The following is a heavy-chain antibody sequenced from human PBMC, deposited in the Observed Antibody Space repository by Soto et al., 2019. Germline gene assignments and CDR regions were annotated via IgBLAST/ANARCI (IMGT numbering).Heavy chain of an antibody. V-gene: IGHV3-23*01. CDR2: ISGSGGST. CDR1: GFTFSSYA. J-gene: IGHJ2*01. Sequence: EVQLLESGGGLVQPGGSLRLSCAASGFTFSSYAMSWVRQAPGQGLEWVSGISGSGGSTYYADSVKGRFTISRDNSKNTLYLQMNSLRAEDTAVYYCAKRGGAVAGRWYFDLWGRGTLVTVSS. CDR3: AKRGGAVAGRWYFDL. D-gene: IGHD6-19*01.